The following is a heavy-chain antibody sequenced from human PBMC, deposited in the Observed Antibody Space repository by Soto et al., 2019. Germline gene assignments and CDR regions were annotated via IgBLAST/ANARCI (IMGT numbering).Heavy chain of an antibody. J-gene: IGHJ4*02. D-gene: IGHD3-22*01. CDR1: GGSFSSSRYC. CDR2: ISYSGST. Sequence: SETLSLTCTVSGGSFSSSRYCWGWIRQPPGRGLEWIGNISYSGSTYYNPSLKSRVTISVDTSKNQFSLKLSSVTAADTAVYYCARGSYYYDSSGYYHYWGQGNLVTVSS. V-gene: IGHV4-39*07. CDR3: ARGSYYYDSSGYYHY.